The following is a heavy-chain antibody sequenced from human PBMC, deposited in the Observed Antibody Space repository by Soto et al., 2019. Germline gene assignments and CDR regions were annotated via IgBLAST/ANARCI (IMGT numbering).Heavy chain of an antibody. CDR1: GGSISSYY. D-gene: IGHD3-10*01. CDR3: ARVWGGAFDI. CDR2: IYYSGST. J-gene: IGHJ3*02. V-gene: IGHV4-59*07. Sequence: SDTLSLTCSVSGGSISSYYWSWIRQPPGKRLEWIGYIYYSGSTNYNPSLKSRVTISVDTSKNQFSLKLSSVTAADTAVYYCARVWGGAFDIWGQGTMVTVSS.